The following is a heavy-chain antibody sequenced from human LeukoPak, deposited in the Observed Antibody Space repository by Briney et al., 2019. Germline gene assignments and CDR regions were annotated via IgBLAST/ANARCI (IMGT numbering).Heavy chain of an antibody. Sequence: PGGSLRLSCAASGFTFNSYAMSRARQAPGKGLAWVSAISGSGRYTYFAASGKGRFTISRDNSKNTVYLQMSNLKAEDTALYYCANATGDDSGNYYAYWGQGTLVTVSS. J-gene: IGHJ4*02. CDR3: ANATGDDSGNYYAY. CDR1: GFTFNSYA. D-gene: IGHD3-22*01. CDR2: ISGSGRYT. V-gene: IGHV3-23*01.